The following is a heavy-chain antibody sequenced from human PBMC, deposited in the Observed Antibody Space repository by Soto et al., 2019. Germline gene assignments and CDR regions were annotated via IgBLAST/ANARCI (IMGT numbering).Heavy chain of an antibody. CDR1: GGTFSSYA. V-gene: IGHV1-69*13. J-gene: IGHJ5*02. Sequence: SVKVSCKASGGTFSSYAISWVRQAPGQGLEWMGGIIPIFGTANYAQKFQGRVTITADESTSTAYMELSSLRSEDTAVYYCARVGLWFGELLHSWFDPWGQGTLVTVSS. CDR2: IIPIFGTA. CDR3: ARVGLWFGELLHSWFDP. D-gene: IGHD3-10*01.